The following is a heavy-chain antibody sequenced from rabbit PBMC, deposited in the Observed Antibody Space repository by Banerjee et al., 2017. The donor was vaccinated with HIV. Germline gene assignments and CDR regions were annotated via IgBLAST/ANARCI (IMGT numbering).Heavy chain of an antibody. D-gene: IGHD1-1*01. J-gene: IGHJ4*01. CDR3: ARDHTVSAGYGLNV. V-gene: IGHV1S45*01. CDR1: GFSFSSSYW. Sequence: QEQLVESGGGLVQPEGSLTLTCTASGFSFSSSYWICWVRQAPGKGLEWIACIYTGSGSTWYASWVNGRFTISKTSSTTVTLQMTSLTAADTATYFCARDHTVSAGYGLNVWGPGTLGTVS. CDR2: IYTGSGST.